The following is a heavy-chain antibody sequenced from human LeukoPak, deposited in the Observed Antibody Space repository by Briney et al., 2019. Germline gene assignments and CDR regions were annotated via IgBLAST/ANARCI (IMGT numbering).Heavy chain of an antibody. V-gene: IGHV4-59*08. CDR1: GGSISSYY. CDR2: IYYSGST. D-gene: IGHD3-10*01. Sequence: PSETLSLTCTVSGGSISSYYWSWIRQPPGKGLEWIGYIYYSGSTNYNPSLKSRVTISVDTSKNQFSLKLSSVTAADTAVYHCARVGLLWFGENYDAFDIWGQGTMVTVSS. CDR3: ARVGLLWFGENYDAFDI. J-gene: IGHJ3*02.